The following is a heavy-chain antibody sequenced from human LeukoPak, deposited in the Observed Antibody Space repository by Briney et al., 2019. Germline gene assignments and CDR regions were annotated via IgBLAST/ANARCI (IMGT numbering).Heavy chain of an antibody. D-gene: IGHD3-9*01. CDR2: IYTSGST. Sequence: SETLSLTCTVSGGSITNYYWSWIRQPAGKGLEWIGRIYTSGSTNYSPSLKSRVTMSVDTSKNQFSLKLRSVTAADTAVYYCARTTLRYFDWSPDAFDIWGQGTMVTVSS. CDR1: GGSITNYY. J-gene: IGHJ3*02. CDR3: ARTTLRYFDWSPDAFDI. V-gene: IGHV4-4*07.